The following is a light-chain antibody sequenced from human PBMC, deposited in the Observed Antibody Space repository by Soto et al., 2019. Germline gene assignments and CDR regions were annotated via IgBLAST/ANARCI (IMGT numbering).Light chain of an antibody. J-gene: IGKJ2*01. CDR1: QGVSAY. Sequence: DIQMTQSPSSLSASVGDRVTITCRASQGVSAYLLWYQQTQGRAPKLLIYSASNLVSGVPSRFSCSGSETNFTLTISSLQPEAFATYYGQQSYRTPHTFGQGTKLETK. CDR2: SAS. CDR3: QQSYRTPHT. V-gene: IGKV1-39*01.